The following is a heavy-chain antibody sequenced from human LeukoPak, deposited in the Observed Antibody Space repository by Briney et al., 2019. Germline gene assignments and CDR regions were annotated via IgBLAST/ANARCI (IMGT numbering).Heavy chain of an antibody. CDR2: TYYRSKWYN. Sequence: SQTLSLTCAISEDSVSSNSAAWNWIRQSPSRGLEWLGRTYYRSKWYNDYAVSVKSRITINPDTSKNQFSLQLNSVTPEDTAVYYCARDMITFGGVIVPWGMDVWGQGTTVTVSS. CDR1: EDSVSSNSAA. V-gene: IGHV6-1*01. D-gene: IGHD3-16*02. CDR3: ARDMITFGGVIVPWGMDV. J-gene: IGHJ6*02.